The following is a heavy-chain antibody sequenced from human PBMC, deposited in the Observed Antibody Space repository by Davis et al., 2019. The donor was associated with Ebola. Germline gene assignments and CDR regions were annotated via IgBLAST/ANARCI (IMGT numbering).Heavy chain of an antibody. CDR3: ASHATVALKGTPYYYYYGMDV. CDR1: GYTFTGYY. Sequence: SVKVSCKASGYTFTGYYMHWVRQAPGQGLEWMGGIIPIFGTANYAQKFQGRVTITADESTSTAYMELSSLRSEDTAVYYCASHATVALKGTPYYYYYGMDVWGQGTTVTVSS. CDR2: IIPIFGTA. D-gene: IGHD4-23*01. V-gene: IGHV1-69*13. J-gene: IGHJ6*02.